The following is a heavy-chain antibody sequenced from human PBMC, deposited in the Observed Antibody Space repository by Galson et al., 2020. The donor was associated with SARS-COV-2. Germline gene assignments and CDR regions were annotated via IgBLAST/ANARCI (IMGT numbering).Heavy chain of an antibody. Sequence: SATLSLTCTVSGGSISSGNYYWSWIRQPAGKGLEWIGRIYKSGNTNYNPSLWSQVTISVDTSKNQFSLKLRSVTAADTAVYYCARGNSPCVEIFGIVAGPYGMDVWGQGTAVTVSS. CDR1: GGSISSGNYY. CDR3: ARGNSPCVEIFGIVAGPYGMDV. V-gene: IGHV4-61*02. J-gene: IGHJ6*02. D-gene: IGHD3-3*01. CDR2: IYKSGNT.